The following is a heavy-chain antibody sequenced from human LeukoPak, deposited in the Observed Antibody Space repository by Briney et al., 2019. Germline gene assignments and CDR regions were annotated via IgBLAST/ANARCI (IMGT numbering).Heavy chain of an antibody. CDR1: GYSFTSYW. J-gene: IGHJ4*02. Sequence: GESLQISCQGSGYSFTSYWIGWVRQMPGKGLEWMGIIYPGDSDTRYSPSFQGQVTISADKSISTAYLQWSSLKASGTAMYYCARPSYYDFWSGPPDYWGQGTLVTVSS. CDR2: IYPGDSDT. D-gene: IGHD3-3*01. V-gene: IGHV5-51*01. CDR3: ARPSYYDFWSGPPDY.